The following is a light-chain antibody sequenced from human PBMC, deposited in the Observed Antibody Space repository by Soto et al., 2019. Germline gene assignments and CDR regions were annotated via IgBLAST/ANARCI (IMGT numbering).Light chain of an antibody. V-gene: IGKV3-11*01. CDR3: QQQAIWPIT. CDR1: QSVSSY. J-gene: IGKJ5*01. Sequence: EIVLTQSPATLSLSPGERATLSCRASQSVSSYLIWYQQKPGQAPRLLISDASNSATGISARFSGSGCGTDFPLAIGSLEPVYFVVYYCQQQAIWPITFGQGTRLEIK. CDR2: DAS.